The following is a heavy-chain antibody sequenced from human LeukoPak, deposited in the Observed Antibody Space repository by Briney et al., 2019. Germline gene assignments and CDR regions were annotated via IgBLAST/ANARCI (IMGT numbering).Heavy chain of an antibody. J-gene: IGHJ4*02. D-gene: IGHD4-17*01. CDR1: GFTFSSYS. CDR3: ARVHYGDLEDYFDY. V-gene: IGHV3-21*01. Sequence: GGSLRLSCAASGFTFSSYSMNWVRQAPGKGLEWVSSISSSSSYIYYADSVEGRFTISRDNAKNSLYLQMNSLRAEDTAVYYCARVHYGDLEDYFDYWGQGTLVTVSS. CDR2: ISSSSSYI.